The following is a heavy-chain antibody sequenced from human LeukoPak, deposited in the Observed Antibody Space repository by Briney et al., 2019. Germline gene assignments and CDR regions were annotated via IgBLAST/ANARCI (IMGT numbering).Heavy chain of an antibody. CDR1: GGSISSYC. J-gene: IGHJ4*02. V-gene: IGHV4-4*07. CDR3: ARGRGSSSYYFDY. CDR2: IYASGNT. D-gene: IGHD6-13*01. Sequence: SETLSLTCTVSGGSISSYCWSWVRQPAGKGLEWIGRIYASGNTNYNPSLKGRVTMSLDTSKNQFSLNLSSVTAADTAVYYCARGRGSSSYYFDYWGRGTLVTVSS.